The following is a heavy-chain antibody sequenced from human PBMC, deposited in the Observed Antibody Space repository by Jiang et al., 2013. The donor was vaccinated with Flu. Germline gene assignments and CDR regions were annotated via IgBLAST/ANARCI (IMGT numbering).Heavy chain of an antibody. Sequence: VQLVESGGGLVQPGRSLRLSCAASGFTFDDYAMHWVRQAPGKGLEWVSGISWNSGSIGYADSVKGRFTISRDNAKNSLYLQMNSLRAEDTALYYCAKDMRGYDSGDFDYWAREPWSPS. CDR1: GFTFDDYA. J-gene: IGHJ4*02. CDR3: AKDMRGYDSGDFDY. D-gene: IGHD5-12*01. V-gene: IGHV3-9*01. CDR2: ISWNSGSI.